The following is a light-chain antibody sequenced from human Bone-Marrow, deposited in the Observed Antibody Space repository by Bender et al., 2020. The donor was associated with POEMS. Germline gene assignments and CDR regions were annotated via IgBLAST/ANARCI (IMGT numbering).Light chain of an antibody. CDR1: SNDVGGYNY. J-gene: IGLJ3*02. Sequence: QSVLTQPPSASGSPGQSVTISCSGTSNDVGGYNYVSWYQQHPGKAPKLIIFEVNKRPSGVPDHFSGSKSGNTASLTVSGLQTEDEADYYCAVWDDSLNGWVFGGGTKLTVL. CDR2: EVN. CDR3: AVWDDSLNGWV. V-gene: IGLV2-8*01.